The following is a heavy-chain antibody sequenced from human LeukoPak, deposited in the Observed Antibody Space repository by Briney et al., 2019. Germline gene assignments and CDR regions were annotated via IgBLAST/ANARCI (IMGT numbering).Heavy chain of an antibody. CDR2: IKQDGSEK. CDR3: ARERLGDYGDPLRLGIDY. D-gene: IGHD4-17*01. V-gene: IGHV3-7*01. CDR1: GFTFSSYW. J-gene: IGHJ4*02. Sequence: GGSLRLSCAASGFTFSSYWMSWVRPAPGKGLEWVANIKQDGSEKYYVDSVKGRFTISRDNAKNSLYLQMNSLRAEDTAVYYCARERLGDYGDPLRLGIDYWGQGTLVTVSS.